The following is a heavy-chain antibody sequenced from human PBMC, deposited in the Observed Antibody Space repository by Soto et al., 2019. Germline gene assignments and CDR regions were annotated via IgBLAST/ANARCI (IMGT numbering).Heavy chain of an antibody. CDR3: ARGNIVVVVAARPRWFDP. J-gene: IGHJ5*02. Sequence: PSETLSLTCAVYGLSFSGYYWSWIRQPPGKGLEWIGEINHSGSTNYNPSLKSRVTISVDTSKNQFSLKLSSVTAADTAVYYCARGNIVVVVAARPRWFDPWGQGTLVTVSS. CDR2: INHSGST. V-gene: IGHV4-34*01. CDR1: GLSFSGYY. D-gene: IGHD2-15*01.